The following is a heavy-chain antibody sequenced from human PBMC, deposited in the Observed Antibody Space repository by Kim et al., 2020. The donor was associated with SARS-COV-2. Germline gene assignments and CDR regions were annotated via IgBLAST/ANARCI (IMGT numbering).Heavy chain of an antibody. CDR3: ARQSGITMVRGVLDDAFDI. CDR1: GGSISSSSYY. CDR2: IYYSGST. D-gene: IGHD3-10*01. J-gene: IGHJ3*02. V-gene: IGHV4-39*01. Sequence: SETLSLTCTVSGGSISSSSYYWGWIRQPPGKGLEWIGSIYYSGSTYYNPSLKSRVTISVDTSKNQFSLKLSSVTAADTAVYYCARQSGITMVRGVLDDAFDIWGQGTMVTVSS.